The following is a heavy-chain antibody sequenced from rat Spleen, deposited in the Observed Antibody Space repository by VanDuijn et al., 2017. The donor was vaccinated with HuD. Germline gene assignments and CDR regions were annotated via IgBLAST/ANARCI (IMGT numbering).Heavy chain of an antibody. V-gene: IGHV2-13*01. Sequence: QVQLKESGPGLVKPSLTLSLTCTVSGFSLSRYGVLWVRQPPAKGLEWLGVIWGNGNTNYNSALKTRLSISKDTSKSQVFLKMNSLQTEDTATYYCARENSGYGYVMDAWGQGASVTVSS. CDR3: ARENSGYGYVMDA. D-gene: IGHD4-3*01. CDR2: IWGNGNT. J-gene: IGHJ4*01. CDR1: GFSLSRYG.